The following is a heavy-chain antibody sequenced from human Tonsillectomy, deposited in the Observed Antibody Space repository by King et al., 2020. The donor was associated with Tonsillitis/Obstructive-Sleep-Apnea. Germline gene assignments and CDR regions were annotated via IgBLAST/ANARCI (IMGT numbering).Heavy chain of an antibody. CDR3: ARKLPVDS. CDR1: GFTFSIYW. V-gene: IGHV3-7*01. CDR2: IKQDGSEK. Sequence: VQLVESGGGLVQPGGSLRLSCAASGFTFSIYWMSWIRQAPGKGLEWVANIKQDGSEKSYVDSVKGRFTISRDNAKNTLYLQMNSLRAGDTAVYYCARKLPVDSWGQGTLVTVSS. J-gene: IGHJ4*02.